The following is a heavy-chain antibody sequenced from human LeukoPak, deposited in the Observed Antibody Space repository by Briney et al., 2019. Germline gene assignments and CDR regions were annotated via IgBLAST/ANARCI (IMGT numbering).Heavy chain of an antibody. CDR1: GGSISSYY. J-gene: IGHJ4*02. Sequence: SETLSLTCTVSGGSISSYYWSWLRQPPGKGLEWLGYIYYSGSTNYNPSLKSRVTISVDTSKNQFSLKLSSVTAAGTAVYYCASGSAVDLDYWGQGTLVTVSS. V-gene: IGHV4-59*01. CDR2: IYYSGST. D-gene: IGHD6-19*01. CDR3: ASGSAVDLDY.